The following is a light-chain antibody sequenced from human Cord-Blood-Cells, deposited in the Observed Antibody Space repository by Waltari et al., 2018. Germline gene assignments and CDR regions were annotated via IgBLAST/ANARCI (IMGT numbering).Light chain of an antibody. V-gene: IGKV3-11*01. CDR1: QSVSSY. CDR2: DAS. J-gene: IGKJ4*01. Sequence: EIVLTQSPATLSLSPGERATLSCRASQSVSSYLAWYQQKPGQAPGLLIYDASNRATGIPARFSGSGSGTDFTLTISSLEPEYFAVYYCQQRSNWPPLTFGGGTKVEIK. CDR3: QQRSNWPPLT.